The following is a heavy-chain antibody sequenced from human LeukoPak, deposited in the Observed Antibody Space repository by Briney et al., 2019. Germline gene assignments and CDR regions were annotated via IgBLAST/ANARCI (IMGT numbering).Heavy chain of an antibody. V-gene: IGHV1-69*13. CDR3: PASSSIRGWFDP. D-gene: IGHD6-13*01. CDR1: GGTFSSYA. J-gene: IGHJ5*02. CDR2: IIPIFGTA. Sequence: VASVKVSCKASGGTFSSYAISWVRQAPGQGLEWMGGIIPIFGTANYAQKFQGRVTITADESTSTAYMELSSLRSEDTAVYYCPASSSIRGWFDPWGQGTLVTVSS.